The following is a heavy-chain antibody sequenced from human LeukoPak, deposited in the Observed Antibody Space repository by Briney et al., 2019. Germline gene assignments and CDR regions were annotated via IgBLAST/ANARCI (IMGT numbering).Heavy chain of an antibody. CDR3: ARDGIRDGYPTGEFDY. J-gene: IGHJ4*02. CDR1: GGSISSYY. Sequence: SETLSLTCTVSGGSISSYYWSWIRQPPGKGLEWIGYIYYSGSTNYNPSLKSRVTISVDTSKNQFSLKLSSVTAADTAVYYCARDGIRDGYPTGEFDYWGQGTLVTVSP. CDR2: IYYSGST. D-gene: IGHD5-24*01. V-gene: IGHV4-59*01.